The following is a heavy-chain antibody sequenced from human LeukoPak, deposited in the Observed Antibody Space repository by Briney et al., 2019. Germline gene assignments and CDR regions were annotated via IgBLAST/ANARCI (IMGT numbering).Heavy chain of an antibody. V-gene: IGHV3-23*01. Sequence: GGSLRLSCAASGFTFSSYAMSWVRQAPGKGLEWVSAISGSGGSTYYADSVKGRFTISRDNSKNTLYLQMNSLRAEDTAVYYCAKPPYYYGSEAYYFDYWGQGTLVTVSS. CDR3: AKPPYYYGSEAYYFDY. J-gene: IGHJ4*02. CDR1: GFTFSSYA. CDR2: ISGSGGST. D-gene: IGHD3-10*01.